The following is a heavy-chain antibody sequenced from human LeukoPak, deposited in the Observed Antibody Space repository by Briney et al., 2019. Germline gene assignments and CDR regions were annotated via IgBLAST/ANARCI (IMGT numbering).Heavy chain of an antibody. D-gene: IGHD3-16*01. J-gene: IGHJ3*02. CDR3: ARDMIMTTFGGVIVDPFDI. CDR1: VYTFNNFA. V-gene: IGHV1-3*03. Sequence: GASVTVSCKSSVYTFNNFAIHWVRQVPGQRLEWMGWINPDNGNTKYSQDFQDRVTMTRDTSASTAYMELSSLRSEDTAVYYCARDMIMTTFGGVIVDPFDIWGQGTMVTVSS. CDR2: INPDNGNT.